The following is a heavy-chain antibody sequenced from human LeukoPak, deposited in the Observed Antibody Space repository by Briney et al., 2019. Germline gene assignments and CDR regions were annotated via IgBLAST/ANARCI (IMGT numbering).Heavy chain of an antibody. CDR3: ARDGYCSGGSCYSGLPDY. D-gene: IGHD2-15*01. J-gene: IGHJ4*02. CDR2: INPNSGGT. V-gene: IGHV1-2*02. CDR1: GGTFSTYT. Sequence: GASVKVSCKASGGTFSTYTFSWVRQAPGQGLEWMGWINPNSGGTNYAQKFQGRVTMTRDTSISTAYMELSRLRSDDTAVYYCARDGYCSGGSCYSGLPDYWGQGTLVTVSS.